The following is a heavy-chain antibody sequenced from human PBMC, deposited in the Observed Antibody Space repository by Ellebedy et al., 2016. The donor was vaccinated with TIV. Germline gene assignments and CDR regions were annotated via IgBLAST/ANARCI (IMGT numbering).Heavy chain of an antibody. CDR2: IITILGIA. V-gene: IGHV1-69*04. J-gene: IGHJ6*02. CDR3: ATDGIRFLEGVYKYGLDV. CDR1: GGTFNNSA. D-gene: IGHD3-3*01. Sequence: AASVKVSCKASGGTFNNSAISWVRQAPGQGLEWMGRIITILGIANYAQDFQGRVTITADRSTSPVFMELSSLTSEDTAVYYCATDGIRFLEGVYKYGLDVWGQGTTVTVSS.